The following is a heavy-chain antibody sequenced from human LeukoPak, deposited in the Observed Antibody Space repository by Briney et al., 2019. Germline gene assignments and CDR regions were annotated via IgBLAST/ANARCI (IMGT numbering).Heavy chain of an antibody. CDR2: IYHSGSI. Sequence: SETLSLTCAVSGYSIRSGYYWGWIRQPPGKGLEWIGSIYHSGSIYYNPSLKNRVTISVDTSKNQFSLKLSSVTASDTALHYCARGYYDSSGYYWNYFDYWGQGTLVTVSS. CDR1: GYSIRSGYY. V-gene: IGHV4-38-2*01. CDR3: ARGYYDSSGYYWNYFDY. J-gene: IGHJ4*02. D-gene: IGHD3-22*01.